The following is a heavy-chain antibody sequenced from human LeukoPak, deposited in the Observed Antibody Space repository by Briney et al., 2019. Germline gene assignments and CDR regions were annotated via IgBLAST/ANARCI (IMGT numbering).Heavy chain of an antibody. CDR1: GGSISSSSYY. Sequence: SETLSLTCTVSGGSISSSSYYWGWIRQPPGKGLEWIGSIYYSGSTYYNPSLKNRVTISVDTSKNQFSLKLSSVTAADTAVYYCARDPQLRVPGAFDIWGQGTMVTVSS. CDR3: ARDPQLRVPGAFDI. J-gene: IGHJ3*02. D-gene: IGHD2-2*01. CDR2: IYYSGST. V-gene: IGHV4-39*07.